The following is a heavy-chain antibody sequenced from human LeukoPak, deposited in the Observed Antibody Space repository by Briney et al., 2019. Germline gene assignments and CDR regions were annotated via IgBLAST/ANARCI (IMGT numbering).Heavy chain of an antibody. CDR3: ATWSNAWEFDY. D-gene: IGHD1-26*01. CDR2: INNDGSST. Sequence: PGGSLRLSCAASGFTFSNYWMHWVRQAPGKGLVWVSCINNDGSSTDYADSVKGRFTISRDNAKNTLYLQMNSLRAEDTAVYYCATWSNAWEFDYWGQGTLVSVSS. V-gene: IGHV3-74*01. J-gene: IGHJ4*02. CDR1: GFTFSNYW.